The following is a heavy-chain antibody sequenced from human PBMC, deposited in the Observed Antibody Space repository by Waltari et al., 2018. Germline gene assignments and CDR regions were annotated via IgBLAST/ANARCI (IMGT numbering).Heavy chain of an antibody. CDR1: GGSFSGYY. Sequence: VQLEPWGAGLLKPSETLSLTCAVYGGSFSGYYWSWFRQPPGKGLEWMGEINHSGSTNYNPSLKSRFTKSVDTSKNQFSLKLSSVTAADTAVYYWAIIGLVASLSYGIYVWGQGTTVTVSS. V-gene: IGHV4-34*01. CDR3: AIIGLVASLSYGIYV. D-gene: IGHD2-15*01. CDR2: INHSGST. J-gene: IGHJ6*02.